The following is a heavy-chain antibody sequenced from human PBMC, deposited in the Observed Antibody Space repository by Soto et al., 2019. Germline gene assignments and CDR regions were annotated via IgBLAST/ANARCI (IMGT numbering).Heavy chain of an antibody. V-gene: IGHV4-30-2*01. Sequence: QLQLQESGSGLVKPSQTLSLTCAVSGGSISSGGYSWSWIRQPPGKGLEWIGYIYHSGSTYYNPALKSRVTISGDRSKTQFSLKLSSVTAADTAVYYCARAGGLGAVAVDYWGQGTLVTVSS. J-gene: IGHJ4*02. CDR1: GGSISSGGYS. CDR3: ARAGGLGAVAVDY. D-gene: IGHD6-19*01. CDR2: IYHSGST.